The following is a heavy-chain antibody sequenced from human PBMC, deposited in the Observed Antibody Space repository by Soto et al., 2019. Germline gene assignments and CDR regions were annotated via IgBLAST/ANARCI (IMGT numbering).Heavy chain of an antibody. CDR3: ARALYTWNPRWFDP. D-gene: IGHD1-1*01. Sequence: PSETLSLTCAVSGYSIRSDYHWAWMRQSPGKGLEWIGSIFHRGSTYYNPSLKSRLTMSVDLSKNLFSLSLSSVTAADTAVYYCARALYTWNPRWFDPWGQGTLVTVSS. J-gene: IGHJ5*02. CDR2: IFHRGST. CDR1: GYSIRSDYH. V-gene: IGHV4-38-2*01.